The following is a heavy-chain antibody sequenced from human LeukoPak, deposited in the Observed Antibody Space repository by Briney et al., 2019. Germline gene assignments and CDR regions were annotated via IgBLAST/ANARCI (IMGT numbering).Heavy chain of an antibody. CDR2: ISSSGSTI. J-gene: IGHJ4*02. CDR3: ARESITGTSDYFDY. CDR1: GFTFSDYY. V-gene: IGHV3-11*01. D-gene: IGHD1-20*01. Sequence: GGSLRLSCAASGFTFSDYYMSWIRQAPGKGLEWVSYISSSGSTIYYPDSVKGRFTISRDNAKNSLYLQMNSLRAEDTAVYYCARESITGTSDYFDYWGQRTLVTVSS.